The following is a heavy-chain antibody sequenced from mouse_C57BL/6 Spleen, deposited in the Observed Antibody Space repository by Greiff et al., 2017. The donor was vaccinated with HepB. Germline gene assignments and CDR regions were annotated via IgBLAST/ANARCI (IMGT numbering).Heavy chain of an antibody. D-gene: IGHD4-1*01. J-gene: IGHJ4*01. Sequence: VQLQQPGAELVMPGASVKLSCKASGYTFTSYWMHWVKQRPGQGLEWIGEIDPSDSYTNYNQKFKGKSTLTVDKSSSTAYMQLSSLSSEDSAVYYCARGSGSLFYYAMDYWGQGTSVTVSS. V-gene: IGHV1-69*01. CDR1: GYTFTSYW. CDR3: ARGSGSLFYYAMDY. CDR2: IDPSDSYT.